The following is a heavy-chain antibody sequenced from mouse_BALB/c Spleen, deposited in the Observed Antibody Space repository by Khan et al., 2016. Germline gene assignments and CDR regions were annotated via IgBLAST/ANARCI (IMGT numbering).Heavy chain of an antibody. V-gene: IGHV1-87*01. Sequence: QVQLQQSGAELARPGASVKLSCKASGYTFTNYWMQWVKQRPRQGLEWIGAIYPGDGDTRYTQKFKAKATLTADESSSTASMQLSSLASEDSAVYYCARSKIRGYFDYWGQGTTLTVSS. CDR1: GYTFTNYW. D-gene: IGHD2-4*01. J-gene: IGHJ2*01. CDR3: ARSKIRGYFDY. CDR2: IYPGDGDT.